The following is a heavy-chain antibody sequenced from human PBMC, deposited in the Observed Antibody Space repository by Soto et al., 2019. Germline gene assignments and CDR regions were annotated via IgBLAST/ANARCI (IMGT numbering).Heavy chain of an antibody. D-gene: IGHD1-1*01. J-gene: IGHJ4*02. V-gene: IGHV3-23*01. Sequence: GGSLRLSCAASGFTFDSYAMTWVRQTPGKGLEWISIISGSGGITNYADSVKGRFTISRDNSKNTLYLQMDRLRAEDTAVYFCAKTSLNWNIVGGYFFAHWGQGPLVPVSP. CDR2: ISGSGGIT. CDR1: GFTFDSYA. CDR3: AKTSLNWNIVGGYFFAH.